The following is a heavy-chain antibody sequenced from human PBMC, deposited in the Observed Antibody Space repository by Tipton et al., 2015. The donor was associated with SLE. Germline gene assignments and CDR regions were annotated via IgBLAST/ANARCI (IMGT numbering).Heavy chain of an antibody. CDR1: GASISIYH. V-gene: IGHV4-59*05. CDR2: IYNSGST. D-gene: IGHD1-26*01. J-gene: IGHJ6*02. Sequence: TLSLTCTVSGASISIYHWSWIRQPPGKGLEWIGYIYNSGSTNYNSGNTHYNPSLKSRVTISVDTSKNQFSLKLSSVTAADTAVYYCARRGFIVGATNYYYGMDVWGQGTTVTVSS. CDR3: ARRGFIVGATNYYYGMDV.